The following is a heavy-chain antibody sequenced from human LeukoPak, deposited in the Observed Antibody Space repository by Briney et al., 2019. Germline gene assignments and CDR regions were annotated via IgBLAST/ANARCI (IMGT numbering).Heavy chain of an antibody. D-gene: IGHD2-2*01. J-gene: IGHJ1*01. Sequence: GGSLRLSCAASGFTFSSYAMSWVRQAPGKGLEWVSAISDSGGSTYYADSVKGRFTISRDNSKTPLYLQMNSRRAEDTAVYYCAKAPLRCSSTSCYWEFQHWGQGTLVTVSS. CDR3: AKAPLRCSSTSCYWEFQH. CDR1: GFTFSSYA. V-gene: IGHV3-23*01. CDR2: ISDSGGST.